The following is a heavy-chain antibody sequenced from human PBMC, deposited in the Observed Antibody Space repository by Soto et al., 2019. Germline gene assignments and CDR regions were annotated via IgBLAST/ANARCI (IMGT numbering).Heavy chain of an antibody. J-gene: IGHJ4*02. CDR2: IDKGGAMT. V-gene: IGHV3-23*01. D-gene: IGHD6-19*01. CDR3: AREGGWRHTNSWFFDY. CDR1: GFTFNNYA. Sequence: EVQLLESGGGLVQPGGSLTLSCTASGFTFNNYAMHWVRQAPGKGLEWVSNIDKGGAMTHYADSVRGRFTIARDSSKNNVNLQMNSLRPEDTAVYHCAREGGWRHTNSWFFDYWGQGTPVTVSS.